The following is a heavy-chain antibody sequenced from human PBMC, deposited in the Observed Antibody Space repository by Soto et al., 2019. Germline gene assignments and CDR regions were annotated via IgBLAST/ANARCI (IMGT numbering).Heavy chain of an antibody. J-gene: IGHJ4*02. CDR2: ISSSGSTI. CDR1: GFTFSSYE. D-gene: IGHD3-22*01. V-gene: IGHV3-48*03. CDR3: ARGKDRSGGGYFDY. Sequence: EVQLVESGGGLVQPGGSLRLSCAASGFTFSSYEMNWVRQAPGKGLEWVSYISSSGSTIYYADSVKGRFNISRDNAKNSPDLQKHSLRVEDRAVYDWARGKDRSGGGYFDYWGQETLVTVSS.